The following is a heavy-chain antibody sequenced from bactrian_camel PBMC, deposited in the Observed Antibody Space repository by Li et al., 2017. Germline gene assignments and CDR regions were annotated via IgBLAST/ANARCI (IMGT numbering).Heavy chain of an antibody. CDR2: IDSDGGTT. J-gene: IGHJ4*01. D-gene: IGHD1*01. CDR3: AAKKSETYCSGLLIGPTY. CDR1: LNPDSRYC. Sequence: VQLVESGGDSVQAGGSLRLSCVTSLNPDSRYCLGWIRQVPGKEREGVAAIDSDGGTTYGDPVKGRFTISKDNAKNTLSLQMNSLKPEDTAMYYCAAKKSETYCSGLLIGPTYWGQGTQVTVS. V-gene: IGHV3S31*01.